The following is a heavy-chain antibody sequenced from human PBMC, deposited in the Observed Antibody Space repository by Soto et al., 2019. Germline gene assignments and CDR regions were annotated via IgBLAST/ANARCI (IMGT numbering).Heavy chain of an antibody. V-gene: IGHV4-4*02. CDR3: ARDGAVAGTSSYYYYYGMDV. Sequence: PSETLSLTCAVSGGSISSSNWWSWVRQSPGKGLEWIGEIYYSGSTNYNPSLKSRVTISVDTSKNQFSLKLSSVTAADTAVYYCARDGAVAGTSSYYYYYGMDVWGQGTTVTVSS. CDR1: GGSISSSNW. CDR2: IYYSGST. J-gene: IGHJ6*02. D-gene: IGHD6-19*01.